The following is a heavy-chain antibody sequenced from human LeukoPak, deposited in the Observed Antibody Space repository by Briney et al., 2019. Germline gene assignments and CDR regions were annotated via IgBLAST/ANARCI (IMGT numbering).Heavy chain of an antibody. CDR3: AKDPQRHYDILTGYYRRIFDY. CDR1: GFTFSSYA. V-gene: IGHV3-23*01. CDR2: ISGSGGST. D-gene: IGHD3-9*01. J-gene: IGHJ4*02. Sequence: PGGSLRLSCAASGFTFSSYAMSWVRQAPGKGLEWVSAISGSGGSTYYADSVKGRFTISRDNSKNTLYLQMNSLRAEDTAVYYCAKDPQRHYDILTGYYRRIFDYWGQGTLVTVSS.